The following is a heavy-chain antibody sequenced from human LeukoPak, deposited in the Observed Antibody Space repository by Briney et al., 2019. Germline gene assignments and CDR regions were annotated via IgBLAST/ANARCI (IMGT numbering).Heavy chain of an antibody. Sequence: SETLSLTSSVSGGSISGTDYYWSWIRQPPGKGLEWIGYVHHSGSTSYNPSLKSRITISVDTSMNQFSLKLTSMTAADTAVYYCAGRGYAMAYWGQGTLVTVSS. J-gene: IGHJ4*02. V-gene: IGHV4-30-4*01. CDR3: AGRGYAMAY. CDR1: GGSISGTDYY. D-gene: IGHD5-12*01. CDR2: VHHSGST.